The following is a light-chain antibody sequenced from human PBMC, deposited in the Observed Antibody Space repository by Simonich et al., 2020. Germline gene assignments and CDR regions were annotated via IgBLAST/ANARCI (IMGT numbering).Light chain of an antibody. V-gene: IGLV4-69*01. J-gene: IGLJ3*02. CDR2: LKSDAGH. CDR1: SGHTSYA. Sequence: QLVLTQSPSASASLGASVKLTCTLSSGHTSYAIAWHQQQPGKGPRYLMKLKSDAGHSKGDWIPDRFSGSSSGAERYLTISSLQSEDEADYYCQTWGTGIQVFGGGTKLTVL. CDR3: QTWGTGIQV.